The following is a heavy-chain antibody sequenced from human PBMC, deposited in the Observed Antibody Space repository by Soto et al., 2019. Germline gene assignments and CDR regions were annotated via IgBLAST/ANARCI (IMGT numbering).Heavy chain of an antibody. V-gene: IGHV3-30*18. CDR3: AKVRFGSSGYCPDY. J-gene: IGHJ4*02. D-gene: IGHD3-22*01. CDR1: GFTFSSYG. Sequence: GGSLRLSCAASGFTFSSYGLHWVRQAPGKGLEWVAVISYDGSNKYYADSVKGRFTISRDNSKNTLYLQMNSLRAEDTAVYYCAKVRFGSSGYCPDYWGQLNLVPVSP. CDR2: ISYDGSNK.